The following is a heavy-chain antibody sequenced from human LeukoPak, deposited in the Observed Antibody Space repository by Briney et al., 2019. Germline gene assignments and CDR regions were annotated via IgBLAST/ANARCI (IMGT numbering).Heavy chain of an antibody. V-gene: IGHV3-23*01. Sequence: PGGSLRLSCAASGFTFSSYAMSWVRQAPGKGLEWVSAISGSGGSTYYADSVKGRFTISRDNSKNTLYLQMNSLRAEDTAVYYCAKGKGYCSGGSCYSVIGWFDPWGQGTLVTVSS. CDR2: ISGSGGST. J-gene: IGHJ5*02. D-gene: IGHD2-15*01. CDR1: GFTFSSYA. CDR3: AKGKGYCSGGSCYSVIGWFDP.